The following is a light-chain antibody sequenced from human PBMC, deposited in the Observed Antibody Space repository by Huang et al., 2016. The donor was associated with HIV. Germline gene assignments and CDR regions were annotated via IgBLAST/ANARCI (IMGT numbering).Light chain of an antibody. V-gene: IGKV4-1*01. Sequence: DIVMTQSPDSLAVSLGERATINCKSSQTVLYSSNNKNYVAWYQQKPGQPPKLLIYWASTRESGVPDRFSGGGSGTDFTLTISSLQAEDVAVYYCQQYYSPPLTFGGGTKVEIK. CDR2: WAS. CDR1: QTVLYSSNNKNY. CDR3: QQYYSPPLT. J-gene: IGKJ4*01.